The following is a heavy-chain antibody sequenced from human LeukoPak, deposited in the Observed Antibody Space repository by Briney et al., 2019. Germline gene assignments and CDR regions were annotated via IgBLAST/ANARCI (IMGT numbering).Heavy chain of an antibody. D-gene: IGHD5-12*01. CDR3: ARDLGRGYGAFDI. J-gene: IGHJ3*02. V-gene: IGHV4-30-2*01. CDR1: GGSISSGGYS. Sequence: SETLSLTCTVSGGSISSGGYSWSWIRQPPGKGLEWIGYIYHSGSTYYNPSLKSRVTISVDRSKNQFSLKLSSVTAADTAVYYCARDLGRGYGAFDIWGQGTMVTVSS. CDR2: IYHSGST.